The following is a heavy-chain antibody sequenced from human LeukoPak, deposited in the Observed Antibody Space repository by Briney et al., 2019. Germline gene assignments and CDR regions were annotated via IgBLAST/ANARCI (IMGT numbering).Heavy chain of an antibody. Sequence: PGGSLRLSCAASGFTFSSYWMHWVRQAPGKGLVWVSRINSDGSSTIYADSVKGRFTISRDNAKNTLYLQMNSLRAEDTAVYYRARVRYDFWSGYDNWFDPWGQGTLVTVSS. J-gene: IGHJ5*02. CDR1: GFTFSSYW. CDR3: ARVRYDFWSGYDNWFDP. V-gene: IGHV3-74*01. D-gene: IGHD3-3*01. CDR2: INSDGSST.